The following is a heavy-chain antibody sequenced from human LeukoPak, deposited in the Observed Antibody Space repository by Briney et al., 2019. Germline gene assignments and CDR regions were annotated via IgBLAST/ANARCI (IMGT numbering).Heavy chain of an antibody. CDR3: ARGLGRNYVLSYYGMDV. CDR1: GFTFSSYD. CDR2: IGTAGDT. D-gene: IGHD1-7*01. V-gene: IGHV3-13*01. Sequence: PGGSLRLSCAASGFTFSSYDMHWVRQATGKGLEWVSAIGTAGDTYYPGSVKGRFTISRENAKNSLYLQMNSLRAGGTAVYYCARGLGRNYVLSYYGMDVWGQGTTVTVSS. J-gene: IGHJ6*02.